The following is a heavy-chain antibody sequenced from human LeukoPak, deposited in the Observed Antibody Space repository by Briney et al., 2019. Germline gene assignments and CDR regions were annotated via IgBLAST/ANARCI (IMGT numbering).Heavy chain of an antibody. J-gene: IGHJ4*02. CDR3: ARAYYDYVWGSYRPIDY. D-gene: IGHD3-16*02. Sequence: SVKVSCKASGGTFSSYAISWVRQAPGQGLEWMGGIIPIFGTANYAQKFQGRVTITADETTSTAYMELSSLRSEDTAVYYCARAYYDYVWGSYRPIDYWGQGTLVTVSS. V-gene: IGHV1-69*13. CDR1: GGTFSSYA. CDR2: IIPIFGTA.